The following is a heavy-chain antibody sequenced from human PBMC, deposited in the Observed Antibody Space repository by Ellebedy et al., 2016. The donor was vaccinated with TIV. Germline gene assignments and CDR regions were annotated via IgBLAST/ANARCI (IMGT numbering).Heavy chain of an antibody. Sequence: GGSLRLSCAASGFTFDDFAMHWIRQAPGKGLEWVSSISWNSAIISYANSVKGRFTISRDNAKNSLYLQMNSLRLEDTGFYYCAKDGVEVGMYYMDVWGKGTSVTVSS. V-gene: IGHV3-9*01. D-gene: IGHD3-22*01. CDR1: GFTFDDFA. J-gene: IGHJ6*03. CDR3: AKDGVEVGMYYMDV. CDR2: ISWNSAII.